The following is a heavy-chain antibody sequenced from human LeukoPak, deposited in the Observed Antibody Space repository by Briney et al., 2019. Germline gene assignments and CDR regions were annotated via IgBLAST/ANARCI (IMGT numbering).Heavy chain of an antibody. CDR3: AANMNWGWSAFDI. CDR2: ISGNNANT. CDR1: GYPFTSYG. V-gene: IGHV1-18*01. Sequence: ASVKVSCKASGYPFTSYGISWVRQAPGQGLERMGWISGNNANTNYAQKLQGRVTMTTDTSTSTAYMELRSLRSDDTAVYYCAANMNWGWSAFDIWGPGTMVIVAS. J-gene: IGHJ3*02. D-gene: IGHD7-27*01.